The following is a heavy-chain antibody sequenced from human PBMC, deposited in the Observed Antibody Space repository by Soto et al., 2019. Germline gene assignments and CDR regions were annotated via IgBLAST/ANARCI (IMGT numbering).Heavy chain of an antibody. D-gene: IGHD5-12*01. CDR1: GGSISSGDYY. CDR2: IYYSGST. V-gene: IGHV4-30-4*01. Sequence: QVQLQESGPGLVKPSQTLSLTCTVSGGSISSGDYYWNWIRQPPGKGLEWIGYIYYSGSTDYNPSLPGRVTIPVDTSKNLVSLKLSFGTAADTAVYYCARDVVATIRGDHYFDYWGQGALVTVST. J-gene: IGHJ4*02. CDR3: ARDVVATIRGDHYFDY.